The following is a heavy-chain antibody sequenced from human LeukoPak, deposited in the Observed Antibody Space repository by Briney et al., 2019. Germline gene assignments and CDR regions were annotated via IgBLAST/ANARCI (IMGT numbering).Heavy chain of an antibody. CDR1: GFTVSSNY. CDR3: ARGDYYYYYGMDV. V-gene: IGHV3-53*04. J-gene: IGHJ6*02. Sequence: PGRSLRLSFAASGFTVSSNYMSWVRQAPGKGLEWVSVIDSGGSTYYADSVKGRFTISRHNSKNTLYLQMNSLRAEDTAVYYCARGDYYYYYGMDVWGQGTTVTVSS. D-gene: IGHD2-21*02. CDR2: IDSGGST.